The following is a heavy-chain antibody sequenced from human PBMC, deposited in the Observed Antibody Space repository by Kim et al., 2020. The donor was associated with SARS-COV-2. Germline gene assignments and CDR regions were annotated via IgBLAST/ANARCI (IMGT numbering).Heavy chain of an antibody. J-gene: IGHJ4*02. Sequence: ADSVKGRFAISRDNAKNTLYLQLNRLRAGDTAVYYCVREGYSSSMFWGFDSWGQGTLVTVSS. V-gene: IGHV3-74*01. D-gene: IGHD6-13*01. CDR3: VREGYSSSMFWGFDS.